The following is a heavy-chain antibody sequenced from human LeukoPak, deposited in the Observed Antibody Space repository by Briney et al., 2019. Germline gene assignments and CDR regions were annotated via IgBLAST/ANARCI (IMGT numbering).Heavy chain of an antibody. CDR3: ARFVSGRLDY. V-gene: IGHV6-1*01. CDR1: GDSVSSNTSA. Sequence: SQTLSLTCAISGDSVSSNTSAWYWIRQSPSRGLEWLGRTYYRSKWTYEYAESVRSRITINVDTSKNQFSLHLNSVTPEDTAIYYCARFVSGRLDYWGQGSLVTVSS. CDR2: TYYRSKWTY. J-gene: IGHJ4*02. D-gene: IGHD6-19*01.